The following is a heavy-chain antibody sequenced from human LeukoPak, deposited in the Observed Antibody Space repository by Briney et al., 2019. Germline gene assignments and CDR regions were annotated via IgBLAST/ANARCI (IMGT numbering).Heavy chain of an antibody. D-gene: IGHD3-22*01. CDR1: GFTFSSSW. Sequence: QPGGSLRLSCAVSGFTFSSSWMSWVRQAPGKGLEWVANIKEDGSEKYYVDSVKGRFTISRDNAKNSLYLQLNSLRVEDTAVYHCARHSSGYYWGQGTLVTVSS. CDR3: ARHSSGYY. CDR2: IKEDGSEK. V-gene: IGHV3-7*01. J-gene: IGHJ4*02.